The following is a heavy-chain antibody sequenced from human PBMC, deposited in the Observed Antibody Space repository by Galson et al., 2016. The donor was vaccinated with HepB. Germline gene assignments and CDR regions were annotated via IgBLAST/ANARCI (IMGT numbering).Heavy chain of an antibody. J-gene: IGHJ6*04. CDR2: ITTSGNTI. CDR1: GFIFSVYE. V-gene: IGHV3-48*03. Sequence: SLRLSCAASGFIFSVYEMNWVRQAPGRGLEWVSYITTSGNTINYADSVKGRFSISRDNAKNSLYLQMNSPRAEETAVYYCARETYYDFWSGRPTGGMDVWGKGTTVTVSS. D-gene: IGHD3-3*01. CDR3: ARETYYDFWSGRPTGGMDV.